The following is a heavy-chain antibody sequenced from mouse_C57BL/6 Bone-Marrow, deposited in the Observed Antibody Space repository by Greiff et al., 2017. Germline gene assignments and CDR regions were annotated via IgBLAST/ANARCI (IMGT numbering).Heavy chain of an antibody. CDR1: GYTFTDHT. D-gene: IGHD2-4*01. CDR2: IYPRDGST. CDR3: ARKGDIYYDYDGGGLYAMDY. J-gene: IGHJ4*01. V-gene: IGHV1-78*01. Sequence: QVQLQQSDAELVKPGASVKISCKVSGYTFTDHTINWMKQRPEKGLEWIGYIYPRDGSTKYNEQFKGKATLTADKSSSTAYMQLNSLTSEDSAVYYCARKGDIYYDYDGGGLYAMDYWGQGTSVTVSS.